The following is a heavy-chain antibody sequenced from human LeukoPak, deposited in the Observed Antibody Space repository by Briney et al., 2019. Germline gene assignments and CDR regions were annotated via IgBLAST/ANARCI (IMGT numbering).Heavy chain of an antibody. CDR2: IYYSGST. CDR3: AREARDFWSGYGYYFDY. CDR1: GGSISSSY. V-gene: IGHV4-59*12. J-gene: IGHJ4*02. D-gene: IGHD3-3*01. Sequence: SETLSLTCTVSGGSISSSYWSWIRQPPGKGLEWIGSIYYSGSTYYNPSLKSRVTISVDTSKNQFSLKLSSVTAAGTAVYYCAREARDFWSGYGYYFDYWGQGTLVTVSS.